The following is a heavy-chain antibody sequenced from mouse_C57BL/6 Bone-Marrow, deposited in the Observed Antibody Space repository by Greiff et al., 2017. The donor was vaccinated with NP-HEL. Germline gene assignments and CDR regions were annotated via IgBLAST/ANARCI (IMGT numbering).Heavy chain of an antibody. V-gene: IGHV5-17*01. CDR2: ISSCSSTI. D-gene: IGHD2-12*01. CDR3: ARRYRGLYYYAMDY. J-gene: IGHJ4*01. CDR1: GFTFRDYG. Sequence: EVQVVASGGGLVKPGGSLKLSCAASGFTFRDYGMHWVRQAPEKGLEWVAYISSCSSTIYYANTVKGRFTISRDNAKNTLFLQMTSLRSEDTAMYYCARRYRGLYYYAMDYWGQGTSVTVSS.